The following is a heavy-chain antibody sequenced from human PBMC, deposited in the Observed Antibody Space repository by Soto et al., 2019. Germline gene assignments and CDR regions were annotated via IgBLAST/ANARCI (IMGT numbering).Heavy chain of an antibody. CDR1: GYTFTSYA. D-gene: IGHD2-21*02. Sequence: QVQLVQSGAEEKKPGASVKDSCKASGYTFTSYAMHWVRQAPGQRLEWMGWINAGNGNTKYSQKFQGRVTITRDTSASTAYMELISLRSEDTAVYYCARSIVVVTALDYWGQGTLVTVSS. CDR2: INAGNGNT. V-gene: IGHV1-3*05. CDR3: ARSIVVVTALDY. J-gene: IGHJ4*02.